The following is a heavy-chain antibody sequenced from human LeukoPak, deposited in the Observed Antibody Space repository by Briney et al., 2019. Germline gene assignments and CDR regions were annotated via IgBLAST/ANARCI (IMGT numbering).Heavy chain of an antibody. CDR3: VRAGEIVGATVNQKGTIDY. CDR1: GYSFTSYY. J-gene: IGHJ4*02. D-gene: IGHD1-26*01. V-gene: IGHV1-46*01. Sequence: GASVKVSCTASGYSFTSYYIHWVRQAPGQGLEWMGILNPSVGSTTYEQKLQGRVTMTRDTSTGTVYMELSSLRFEDSAVYYCVRAGEIVGATVNQKGTIDYWGQGTLVTVSS. CDR2: LNPSVGST.